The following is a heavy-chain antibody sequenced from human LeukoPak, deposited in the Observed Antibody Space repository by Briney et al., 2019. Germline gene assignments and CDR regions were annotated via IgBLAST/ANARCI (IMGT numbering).Heavy chain of an antibody. V-gene: IGHV4-38-2*01. J-gene: IGHJ4*02. CDR2: VYHSGAS. Sequence: SETLSLTCAVSRYSISSPFYWGWIRPPPGKGLEWIATVYHSGASNYNPSLKGRVTISVDTSKNQFSLKLTSVTAADTAVYYCARRSPYSTGYNYYFDFWGQGTPVTVSS. CDR1: RYSISSPFY. D-gene: IGHD5-24*01. CDR3: ARRSPYSTGYNYYFDF.